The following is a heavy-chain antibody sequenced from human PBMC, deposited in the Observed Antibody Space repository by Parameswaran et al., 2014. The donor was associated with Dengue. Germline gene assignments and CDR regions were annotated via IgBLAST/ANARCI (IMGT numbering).Heavy chain of an antibody. CDR2: INHSGST. D-gene: IGHD3-10*01. V-gene: IGHV4-34*01. CDR3: ARDASEPGALYGMDV. J-gene: IGHJ6*02. CDR1: GGSFSGYY. Sequence: ASETLSLTCAVYGGSFSGYYWSWIRQPPGKGLEWIGEINHSGSTNYNPSLKSRVTISVDTSKNQFSLKLSSVTAADTAVYYCARDASEPGALYGMDVWGQGTTVTVSS.